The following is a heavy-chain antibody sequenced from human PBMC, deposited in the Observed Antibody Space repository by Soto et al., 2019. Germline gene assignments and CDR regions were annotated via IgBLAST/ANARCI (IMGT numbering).Heavy chain of an antibody. Sequence: QVQLVESGGGLVKPGGSLRLSCAASGFTFSDYYMSWIRQAPGKGLEWVSYISSSGSTIYYADSVKGRFTISRDNAKNSLYLHMNSLRAEDTAVYYCAIVRGIQLWLTYAFDIWGQGTMVTVSS. CDR1: GFTFSDYY. D-gene: IGHD5-18*01. CDR2: ISSSGSTI. V-gene: IGHV3-11*01. J-gene: IGHJ3*02. CDR3: AIVRGIQLWLTYAFDI.